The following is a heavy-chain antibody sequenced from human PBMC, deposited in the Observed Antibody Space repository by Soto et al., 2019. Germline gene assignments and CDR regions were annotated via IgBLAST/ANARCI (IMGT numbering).Heavy chain of an antibody. Sequence: QVQLVQSGAEVKKPGASVKVSCKASGYTFTSYDINWVRQATGQGLEWMGWMNPNSGNTGYAQKFQGRVTMTRNTSIRTAYRELSSLRSEDTAVYYCARGYYGSGSYYYYGMDVWGQGTTVTVSS. D-gene: IGHD3-10*01. CDR2: MNPNSGNT. CDR1: GYTFTSYD. V-gene: IGHV1-8*01. CDR3: ARGYYGSGSYYYYGMDV. J-gene: IGHJ6*02.